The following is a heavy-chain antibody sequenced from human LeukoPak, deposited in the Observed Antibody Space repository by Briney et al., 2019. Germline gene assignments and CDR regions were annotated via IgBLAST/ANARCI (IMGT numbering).Heavy chain of an antibody. J-gene: IGHJ3*02. V-gene: IGHV4-4*07. CDR1: GGSISSYY. CDR2: IYTSGST. Sequence: SETLSLTCTVSGGSISSYYWSWIRQPAGKGLEWIGRIYTSGSTNYNPSPKSRVTMSVDTSKNQFSLNLSSVTAADTAVYYCARRAYYYDSSGYYAFDIWGQGTMVTVSS. CDR3: ARRAYYYDSSGYYAFDI. D-gene: IGHD3-22*01.